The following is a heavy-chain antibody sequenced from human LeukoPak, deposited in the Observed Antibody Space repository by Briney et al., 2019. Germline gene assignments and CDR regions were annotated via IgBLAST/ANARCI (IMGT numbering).Heavy chain of an antibody. Sequence: ALRLSCGASGFTFDDYAMHWGRQAPGEGPEGGSGISWISGSIGYADSVKGRFTISRNNAKNSLYLQMNSLRAEDTALYYCAKDTCSSTSCYKDSMDVWGKGTTVTVSS. CDR2: ISWISGSI. V-gene: IGHV3-9*01. D-gene: IGHD2-2*02. CDR1: GFTFDDYA. CDR3: AKDTCSSTSCYKDSMDV. J-gene: IGHJ6*04.